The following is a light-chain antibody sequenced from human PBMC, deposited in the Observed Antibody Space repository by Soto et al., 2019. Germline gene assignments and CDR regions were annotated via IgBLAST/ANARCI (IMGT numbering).Light chain of an antibody. CDR1: QGISNTY. CDR3: QQYVSSPRT. Sequence: IVLTQSPDTLSLSPGERATLSCRASQGISNTYLAWYQQKPGQAPRLLIYAASSRATGIPDRFSGSGSGTDFTLTISRLEPEDFAVYYCQQYVSSPRTFGQGTKVDIK. V-gene: IGKV3-20*01. J-gene: IGKJ1*01. CDR2: AAS.